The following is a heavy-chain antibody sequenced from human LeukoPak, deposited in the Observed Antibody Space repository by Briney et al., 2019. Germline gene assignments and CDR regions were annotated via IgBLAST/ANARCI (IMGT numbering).Heavy chain of an antibody. V-gene: IGHV3-49*04. CDR1: GFTFGDYA. J-gene: IGHJ4*02. D-gene: IGHD5-12*01. CDR2: IRSKAYGGTT. CDR3: TSSGYHDY. Sequence: GGSLRLSCTASGFTFGDYAVSWVRQAPGKGLEWVGFIRSKAYGGTTEYAASVKGRFTISRDDSKSIAYLQMNSLKTEDTAVYYCTSSGYHDYWGQGTLVTVSS.